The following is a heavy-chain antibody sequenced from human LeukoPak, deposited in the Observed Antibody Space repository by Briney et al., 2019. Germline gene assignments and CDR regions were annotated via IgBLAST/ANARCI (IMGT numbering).Heavy chain of an antibody. V-gene: IGHV3-7*01. Sequence: GGSLRLSCAASGFTFSRYWMRWVRQAPGKGLEGVANIKNDGSEEYYVDSVKGRFTISRDNARNSLFLQMNSLTVEDTAVYYCARAIRGSAVDTGDRWGQGTLVTVSS. J-gene: IGHJ4*02. D-gene: IGHD3-10*01. CDR1: GFTFSRYW. CDR3: ARAIRGSAVDTGDR. CDR2: IKNDGSEE.